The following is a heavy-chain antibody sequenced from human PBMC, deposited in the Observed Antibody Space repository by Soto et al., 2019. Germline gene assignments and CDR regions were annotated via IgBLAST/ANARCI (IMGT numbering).Heavy chain of an antibody. D-gene: IGHD3-22*01. J-gene: IGHJ5*02. CDR1: GGSFSGYY. Sequence: ASETLSLTCAVYGGSFSGYYWSWIRQPPGKGLEWIGEINHSGSTNYNPSLKSRVTISVDTSKNQFSLKLSSVTAADTAVYYCARYYYDSSGYYYGWWFDPWGQGTLVTAPQ. CDR3: ARYYYDSSGYYYGWWFDP. CDR2: INHSGST. V-gene: IGHV4-34*01.